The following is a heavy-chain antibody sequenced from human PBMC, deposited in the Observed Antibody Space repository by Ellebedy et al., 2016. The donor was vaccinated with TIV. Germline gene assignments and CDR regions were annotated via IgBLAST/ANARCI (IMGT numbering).Heavy chain of an antibody. J-gene: IGHJ3*02. D-gene: IGHD4-17*01. CDR2: INQGGSEK. CDR1: GFPFSSYW. Sequence: GGSLRLSCAASGFPFSSYWMSWVRQAPGKGLEWVANINQGGSEKYYVDSVKGRFTVSRDNAQNSLFLQMNSLRAEDTAVYYCATDGSYGDYRSPTHAFEMWGQGTLVTVSS. CDR3: ATDGSYGDYRSPTHAFEM. V-gene: IGHV3-7*01.